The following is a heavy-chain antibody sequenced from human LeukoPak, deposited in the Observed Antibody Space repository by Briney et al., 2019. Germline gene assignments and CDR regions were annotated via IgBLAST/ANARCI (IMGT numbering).Heavy chain of an antibody. CDR2: ISGSGDNT. CDR3: AKVFDSSTYGAFDI. CDR1: GFTFSNYA. Sequence: GGSLRLSCAASGFTFSNYAMSWVRQAPGKGLEWVSAISGSGDNTYYADSVKGRFTVSRDNSKNTLYVQMKSLRAEDTAVYYCAKVFDSSTYGAFDIWGQGTMVTVSS. J-gene: IGHJ3*02. D-gene: IGHD3-22*01. V-gene: IGHV3-23*01.